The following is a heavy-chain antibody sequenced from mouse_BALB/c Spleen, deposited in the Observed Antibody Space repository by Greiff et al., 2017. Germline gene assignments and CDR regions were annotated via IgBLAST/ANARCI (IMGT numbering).Heavy chain of an antibody. CDR1: GFTFSNYW. CDR2: IRLKSNNYAT. CDR3: TRSDY. V-gene: IGHV6-6*02. J-gene: IGHJ4*01. Sequence: DVHLVESGGGLVQPGGSMKLSCVASGFTFSNYWMNWVRQSPEKGLEWVAEIRLKSNNYATHYAESVKGRFTISRDDSKSSVYLQMNNLRAEDTGIYYCTRSDYWGQGTSVTVSS.